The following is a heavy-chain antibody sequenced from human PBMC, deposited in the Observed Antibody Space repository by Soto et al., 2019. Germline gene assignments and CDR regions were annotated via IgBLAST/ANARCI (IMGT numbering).Heavy chain of an antibody. CDR3: ARVHTVTTSGGDAFDI. Sequence: ASVKVSCKASGYTFTSYYMHWVRQAPGQGLEWMGIINPSGGSTSYAQKFQGRVTMTRDTSTSTVYMELSSLRSEDTAVYYCARVHTVTTSGGDAFDIWGQGTMVNVSS. J-gene: IGHJ3*02. CDR2: INPSGGST. CDR1: GYTFTSYY. D-gene: IGHD4-17*01. V-gene: IGHV1-46*03.